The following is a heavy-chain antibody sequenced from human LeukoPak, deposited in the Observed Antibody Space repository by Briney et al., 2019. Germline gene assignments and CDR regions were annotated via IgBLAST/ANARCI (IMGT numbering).Heavy chain of an antibody. CDR2: IYHSGST. CDR3: ARDRRYYGMDV. Sequence: TTSETLSLTCAVYGGSFSGYYWSWIRQPPGKGLEWIGYIYHSGSTYYNPSLKSRVTISVDRSKNQFSLKLSSVTAADTAVYYCARDRRYYGMDVWGQGTTVTVSS. CDR1: GGSFSGYY. J-gene: IGHJ6*02. V-gene: IGHV4-30-2*01.